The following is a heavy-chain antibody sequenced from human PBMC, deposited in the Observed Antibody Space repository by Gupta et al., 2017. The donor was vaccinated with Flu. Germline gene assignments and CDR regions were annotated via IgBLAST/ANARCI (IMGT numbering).Heavy chain of an antibody. D-gene: IGHD5-18*01. CDR3: ARAKRGRGYSID. CDR2: INHSGST. J-gene: IGHJ4*02. Sequence: QVQLQQWGAGLLKPSETLSLTCAVYGGSFSGYYWSWIRQPPGKGLEWIGEINHSGSTNYNPSLKSRVTISVDTSKNQFSLKLSSVTAADTAVYYCARAKRGRGYSIDWGQGTLVTVSS. V-gene: IGHV4-34*01. CDR1: GGSFSGYY.